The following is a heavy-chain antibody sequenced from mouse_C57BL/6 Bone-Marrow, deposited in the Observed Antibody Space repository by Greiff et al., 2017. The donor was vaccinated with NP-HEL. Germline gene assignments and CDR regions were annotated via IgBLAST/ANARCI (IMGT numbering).Heavy chain of an antibody. CDR3: EKEGYPWFAY. CDR1: GYSFTGYY. CDR2: INPSTGGT. J-gene: IGHJ3*01. D-gene: IGHD2-2*01. Sequence: VQLQQSGPELVKPGASVKISCKASGYSFTGYYMNWVKQSPEKGLEWIGEINPSTGGTTYNKKFKAKATLTVDKSSSTAYMQLKNLTSEDSAVYDCEKEGYPWFAYWGQGTLVTVSA. V-gene: IGHV1-42*01.